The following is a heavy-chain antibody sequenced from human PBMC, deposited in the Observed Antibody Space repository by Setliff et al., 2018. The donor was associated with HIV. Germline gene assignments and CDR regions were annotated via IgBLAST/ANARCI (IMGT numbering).Heavy chain of an antibody. CDR2: IYPNSGGT. Sequence: GASVKVSCKASGYTFTAYYIHWVRQAPGQGLEWMGRIYPNSGGTNFAQKFQGRVTMTRNTSISTAYMELSSLRSEDTAVYYCARNFGLSPSGKYYYYYGMDIWGQGTTVTVSS. V-gene: IGHV1-2*06. CDR3: ARNFGLSPSGKYYYYYGMDI. CDR1: GYTFTAYY. D-gene: IGHD3-10*01. J-gene: IGHJ6*02.